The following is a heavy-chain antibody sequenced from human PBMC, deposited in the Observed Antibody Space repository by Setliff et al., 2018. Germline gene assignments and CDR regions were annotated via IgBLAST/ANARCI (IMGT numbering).Heavy chain of an antibody. Sequence: SVKVSCKASGGTFSSYAISWVRQAPGQGLEWMGGIIPILGIASYAQKFQGRVTITADESTSTAYMELSSLRSEDTAVYYCARANYYDSSGHSVYGMDVWGQGTTVTVSS. J-gene: IGHJ6*02. D-gene: IGHD3-22*01. CDR3: ARANYYDSSGHSVYGMDV. CDR1: GGTFSSYA. CDR2: IIPILGIA. V-gene: IGHV1-69*10.